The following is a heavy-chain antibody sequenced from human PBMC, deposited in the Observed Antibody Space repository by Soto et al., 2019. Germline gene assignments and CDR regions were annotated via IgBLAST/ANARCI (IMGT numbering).Heavy chain of an antibody. CDR2: INPNSGGT. J-gene: IGHJ6*02. V-gene: IGHV1-2*02. CDR1: GYTFTGYY. Sequence: ASVKVSCKASGYTFTGYYMHWVRQAPGQGLEWMGWINPNSGGTNYAQKFQGRVTMTRDTSISTAYMELSRLRSDDTAVYYCASLGILEWLLYPLGYYYGMDVWGQGTTVTVSS. CDR3: ASLGILEWLLYPLGYYYGMDV. D-gene: IGHD3-3*01.